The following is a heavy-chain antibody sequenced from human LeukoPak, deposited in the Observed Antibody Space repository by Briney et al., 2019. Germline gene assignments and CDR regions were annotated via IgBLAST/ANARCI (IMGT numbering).Heavy chain of an antibody. V-gene: IGHV3-48*04. D-gene: IGHD7-27*01. CDR3: ARDNNWGFDY. CDR1: GFIFSDYS. Sequence: PGGSLRLSCAVSGFIFSDYSVNWVRQAPGKGLEWVSNIRGSGSGSGSGMYYADSVKGRFTISRDDAKNSLYLQMSSLRAEDTAFYYCARDNNWGFDYWGQGALVTVSS. CDR2: IRGSGSGSGSGM. J-gene: IGHJ4*02.